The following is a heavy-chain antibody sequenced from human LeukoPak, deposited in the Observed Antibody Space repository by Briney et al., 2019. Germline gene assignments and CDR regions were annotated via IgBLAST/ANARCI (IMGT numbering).Heavy chain of an antibody. V-gene: IGHV1-24*01. J-gene: IGHJ4*02. CDR3: ATVGSGYSSSDGDY. Sequence: ASVKVSCKVSGYTLTELSMHWVRQAPGKGLEWMGGFDPEDGETIYAQKFQGRVTMTVDTSTDTAYMELSSLRSEDAAVYYCATVGSGYSSSDGDYWGQGTLVTVSS. D-gene: IGHD6-13*01. CDR2: FDPEDGET. CDR1: GYTLTELS.